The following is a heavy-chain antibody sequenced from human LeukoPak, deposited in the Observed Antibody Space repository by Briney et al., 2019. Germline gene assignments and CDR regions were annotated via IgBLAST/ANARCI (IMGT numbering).Heavy chain of an antibody. CDR1: GFTFSSYA. CDR3: AKDLLGQWLVPGAFDI. V-gene: IGHV3-23*01. Sequence: GGSLRLSCAASGFTFSSYAMSWVRQAPGKGLEWVSAISGSGGSTYYADSVKGRFTISRDNSKNTLYLQMNSLRAEDTAVYYCAKDLLGQWLVPGAFDIWGQGTMVTVSS. CDR2: ISGSGGST. J-gene: IGHJ3*02. D-gene: IGHD6-19*01.